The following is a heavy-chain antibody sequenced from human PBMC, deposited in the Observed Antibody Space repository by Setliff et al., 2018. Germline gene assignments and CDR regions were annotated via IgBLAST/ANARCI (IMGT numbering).Heavy chain of an antibody. Sequence: GGSLRLSCVASGFTFSSYAMSWVRQAPGKGLEWVSAISASGGSTYYADFAKGRFTVSRDNSKNTLYLQMNSLRAEDTAVYYCARDGGEYWGQGTLVTVSS. CDR1: GFTFSSYA. J-gene: IGHJ4*02. CDR3: ARDGGEY. V-gene: IGHV3-23*01. CDR2: ISASGGST. D-gene: IGHD3-16*01.